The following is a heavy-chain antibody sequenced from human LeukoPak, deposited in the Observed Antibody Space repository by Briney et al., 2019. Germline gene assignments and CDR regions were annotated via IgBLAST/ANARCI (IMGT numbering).Heavy chain of an antibody. D-gene: IGHD3-22*01. CDR3: AKDCHDSSGYLDGMDV. V-gene: IGHV3-23*01. J-gene: IGHJ6*02. CDR2: ISGSGGST. Sequence: PGGSLRLSCAASGFTFSSYAMSWVRQAPGKGLEWVSAISGSGGSTYYADSVKGRFTISRDNSKNTLYLQMNSLRAEDTAVYYCAKDCHDSSGYLDGMDVWGQGTTVTVSS. CDR1: GFTFSSYA.